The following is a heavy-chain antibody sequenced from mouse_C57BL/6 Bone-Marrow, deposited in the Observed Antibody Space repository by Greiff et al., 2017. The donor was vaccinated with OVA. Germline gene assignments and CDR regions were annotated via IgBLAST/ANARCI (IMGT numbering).Heavy chain of an antibody. CDR1: GFTFSSYG. D-gene: IGHD2-4*01. V-gene: IGHV5-6*01. CDR3: ARNYDYDAAWFAY. Sequence: VQLQQSGGDLVKPGGSLKLSCAASGFTFSSYGMSWVRQTPDKRLEWVATISSGGSYTYYPDSVKGRFTISRDNAKNTLYLQMSSLKSEDTAMYYCARNYDYDAAWFAYWGQGTLVTVSA. CDR2: ISSGGSYT. J-gene: IGHJ3*01.